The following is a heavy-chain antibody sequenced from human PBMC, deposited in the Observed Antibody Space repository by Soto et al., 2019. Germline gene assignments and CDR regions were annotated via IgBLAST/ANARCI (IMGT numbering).Heavy chain of an antibody. V-gene: IGHV3-30*18. Sequence: GGSLRLSCAASGFTFSSYGMHWVRQAPGKGLEWVAVISYDGSNKYYAYSVKGRFTISRDNSNNTRYLQMNSLRAEDTAVYYCSKAPSCATCYMCPGHYCYCYGMDVWGQGATVTVSS. CDR2: ISYDGSNK. D-gene: IGHD2-2*02. CDR1: GFTFSSYG. J-gene: IGHJ6*02. CDR3: SKAPSCATCYMCPGHYCYCYGMDV.